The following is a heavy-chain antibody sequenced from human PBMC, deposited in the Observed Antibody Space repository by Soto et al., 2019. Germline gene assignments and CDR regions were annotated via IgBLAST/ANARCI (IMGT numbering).Heavy chain of an antibody. CDR3: ARGAVAGAGIPAYYFDY. D-gene: IGHD6-13*01. Sequence: GGSLRLSCAASGFTFSSYTMSWVRQAPGKGLEWVSSISSSSAYIYYADSLKGRFTISRDNAKNSLYLQVNSLRAEDTAVYYCARGAVAGAGIPAYYFDYWGQGTLVTVSS. CDR1: GFTFSSYT. CDR2: ISSSSAYI. J-gene: IGHJ4*02. V-gene: IGHV3-21*01.